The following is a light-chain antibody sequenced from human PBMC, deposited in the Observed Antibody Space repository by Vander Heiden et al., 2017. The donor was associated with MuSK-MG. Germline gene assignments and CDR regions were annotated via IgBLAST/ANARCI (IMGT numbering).Light chain of an antibody. Sequence: SYELTQPPSVSVSPVQTARITCSGDALPKQYAYWYQQKPGQALVLVIYKDSERPSGIPELISGSSSGTTVTLTISGVQAEDEDDYYCQSADSSGTVVFGGGTKLTVL. J-gene: IGLJ2*01. CDR2: KDS. V-gene: IGLV3-25*03. CDR1: ALPKQY. CDR3: QSADSSGTVV.